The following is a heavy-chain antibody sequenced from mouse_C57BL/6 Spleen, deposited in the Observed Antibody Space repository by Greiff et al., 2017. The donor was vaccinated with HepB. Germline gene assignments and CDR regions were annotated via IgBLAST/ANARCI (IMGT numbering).Heavy chain of an antibody. CDR1: GFTFSDYY. D-gene: IGHD2-12*01. Sequence: EVKLMESGGGLVQPGGSLKLSCAASGFTFSDYYMYWVRQTPEKRLEWVAYISNGGGSTYYPDTVKGRFTISRDNAKNTLYLQMSRLKSEDTAMYYCARERGRREAWFAYWGQGTLVTVSA. V-gene: IGHV5-12*01. J-gene: IGHJ3*01. CDR3: ARERGRREAWFAY. CDR2: ISNGGGST.